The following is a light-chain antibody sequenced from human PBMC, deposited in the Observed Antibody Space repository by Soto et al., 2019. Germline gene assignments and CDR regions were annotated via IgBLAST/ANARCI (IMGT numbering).Light chain of an antibody. J-gene: IGKJ1*01. CDR3: QQTSTFPRT. V-gene: IGKV1-12*01. CDR1: QAISAW. Sequence: DIQMTQSPSSVSASVGDRVSITCRASQAISAWLAWYQQRPGKAPKVLINAASTLQGGVPSRFSGSGSGTDFTLTISSLQPEDFATYYCQQTSTFPRTFGQGTRVEIK. CDR2: AAS.